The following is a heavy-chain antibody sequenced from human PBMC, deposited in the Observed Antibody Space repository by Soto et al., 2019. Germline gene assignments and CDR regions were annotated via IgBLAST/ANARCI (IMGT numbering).Heavy chain of an antibody. J-gene: IGHJ4*02. CDR2: IYHGGST. D-gene: IGHD6-13*01. CDR1: GGSISSSNL. V-gene: IGHV4-4*02. CDR3: ARSPRSIAAGGIDY. Sequence: QVQLQESGPGLVKPSGTLSLTCADSGGSISSSNLWTWVRQPPGKGLEWIGEIYHGGSTNYNPSLKSRVTISVDKSKNQFSLRLSSVTAADTAVYYCARSPRSIAAGGIDYWGQGILVTVSS.